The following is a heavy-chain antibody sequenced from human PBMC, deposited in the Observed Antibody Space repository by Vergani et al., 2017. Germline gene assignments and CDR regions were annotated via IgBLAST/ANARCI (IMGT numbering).Heavy chain of an antibody. CDR1: GFTFSSYS. J-gene: IGHJ4*02. V-gene: IGHV3-21*01. Sequence: EVQLVESGGGLVKPGGSLRLSCAASGFTFSSYSMNWVRQAPGKGLEWVSSISSSSSYIYYADSVTGRFTISRDNAKNSMYLQMNSLRAEDTAVYYCARDQAGSGYPRTFDYWGQGTLVTVSS. D-gene: IGHD5-12*01. CDR2: ISSSSSYI. CDR3: ARDQAGSGYPRTFDY.